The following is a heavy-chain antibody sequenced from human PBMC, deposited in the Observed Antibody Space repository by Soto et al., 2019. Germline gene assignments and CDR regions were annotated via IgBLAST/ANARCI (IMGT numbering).Heavy chain of an antibody. CDR2: IYSSGPT. V-gene: IGHV4-59*01. D-gene: IGHD1-1*01. Sequence: SETLSLTCAVSGDSISNYYWSWIRQPPEKGLEWIGYIYSSGPTNYNPSLKSRVTISVDTSKNQFSLNLSSVTAADTAVYYCARQLFRSWYYFDYCGQGPLVAV. CDR3: ARQLFRSWYYFDY. J-gene: IGHJ4*02. CDR1: GDSISNYY.